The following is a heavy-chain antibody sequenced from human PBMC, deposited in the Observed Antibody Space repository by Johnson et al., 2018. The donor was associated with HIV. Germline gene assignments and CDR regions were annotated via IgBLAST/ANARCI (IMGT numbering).Heavy chain of an antibody. CDR3: ARDATPWGGDYVGYAFDL. CDR2: ITSSGSSV. Sequence: QVQPVESGGGLVRPGGSLRLSCVASTFTFSGYNMAWIRQSPGKGLECLSYITSSGSSVYYTDFVKGRFTISRDNAKASVSLRMNSLRAEDSGIYYCARDATPWGGDYVGYAFDLWCQGTVVTVSS. D-gene: IGHD4-17*01. J-gene: IGHJ3*01. V-gene: IGHV3-11*04. CDR1: TFTFSGYN.